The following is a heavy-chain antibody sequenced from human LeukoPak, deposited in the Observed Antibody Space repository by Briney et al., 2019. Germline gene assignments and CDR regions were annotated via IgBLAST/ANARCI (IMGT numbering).Heavy chain of an antibody. Sequence: GGSLRLSCAASGFTFSSYAMHWVRQAPGKGLEWVAVISYDGSNKYYADSVKGRFTISRDNSKNTLYPQMNSLRAEDTAVYYCARGTIAAPEFDPWGQGTLVTVSS. CDR3: ARGTIAAPEFDP. J-gene: IGHJ5*02. V-gene: IGHV3-30-3*01. D-gene: IGHD6-13*01. CDR2: ISYDGSNK. CDR1: GFTFSSYA.